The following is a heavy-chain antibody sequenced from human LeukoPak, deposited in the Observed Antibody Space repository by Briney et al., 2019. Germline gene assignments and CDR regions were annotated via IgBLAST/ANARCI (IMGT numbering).Heavy chain of an antibody. CDR2: INSDGSST. J-gene: IGHJ4*02. D-gene: IGHD4-11*01. V-gene: IGHV3-74*01. CDR3: ARQMTTVTTPFRY. Sequence: GGSLRLSCAASGFTVSSSYMSWVRQAPGKGLVWVSRINSDGSSTSYADSVKGRFTISRDNAKNTLYLQMNSLRAEDTAVYYCARQMTTVTTPFRYWGQGTLVTVSS. CDR1: GFTVSSSY.